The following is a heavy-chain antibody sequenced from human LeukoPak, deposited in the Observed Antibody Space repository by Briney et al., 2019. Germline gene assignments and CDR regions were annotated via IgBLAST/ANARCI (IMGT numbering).Heavy chain of an antibody. D-gene: IGHD3-22*01. J-gene: IGHJ4*02. Sequence: SETLSLTCTVSGGSISSSSYYWGWIRQPPGTGLEWIGSIYYSGSTYYNPSLKSRVTISVHTSKNQFSLKLSSVTAADTAVYYCARDSDYYDSSGPDLDYWGQGTLVTVSS. CDR2: IYYSGST. CDR1: GGSISSSSYY. CDR3: ARDSDYYDSSGPDLDY. V-gene: IGHV4-39*07.